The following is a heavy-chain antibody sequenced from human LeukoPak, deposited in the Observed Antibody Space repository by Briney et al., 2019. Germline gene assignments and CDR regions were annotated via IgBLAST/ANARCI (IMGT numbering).Heavy chain of an antibody. Sequence: ASVKVSCKASGYTFTSYGISWVRQAPGQGLEWMGWIRAYNGNTNYAQKLQGRVTMTTDTSTSTAYMELRSLRSDDTAVYYCARRQGYCSGGSCYGTRGYDAFDIWGQGTMVTVSS. D-gene: IGHD2-15*01. CDR2: IRAYNGNT. CDR3: ARRQGYCSGGSCYGTRGYDAFDI. CDR1: GYTFTSYG. V-gene: IGHV1-18*01. J-gene: IGHJ3*02.